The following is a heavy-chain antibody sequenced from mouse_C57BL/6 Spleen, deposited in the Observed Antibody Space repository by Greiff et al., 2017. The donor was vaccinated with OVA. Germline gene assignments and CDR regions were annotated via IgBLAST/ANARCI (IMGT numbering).Heavy chain of an antibody. Sequence: QVQLQQSGAELVKPGASVKISCKASGYAFSSYWMNWVKQRPGKGLEWIGQIYPGDGDTNYNGKFKGKATLTADKSSSTAYMQLSSLTSEDSAVYFCAHYGSSSRYYYAMDYWGQGTSVTVSS. CDR2: IYPGDGDT. CDR3: AHYGSSSRYYYAMDY. V-gene: IGHV1-80*01. J-gene: IGHJ4*01. D-gene: IGHD1-1*01. CDR1: GYAFSSYW.